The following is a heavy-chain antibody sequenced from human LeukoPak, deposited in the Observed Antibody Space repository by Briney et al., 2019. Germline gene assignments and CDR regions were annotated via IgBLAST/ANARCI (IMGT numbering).Heavy chain of an antibody. D-gene: IGHD2-15*01. CDR3: ARGGGCSGGSCYSGPPEY. Sequence: SETLSLTCAVYGWSFSGYYWSWIRQPPGKGLEWIGGINHSGSTNNNPSLKSRLTISVDTSKNQFSLKLRSVNAAATAVYYCARGGGCSGGSCYSGPPEYWGQGTLVTVSS. CDR1: GWSFSGYY. J-gene: IGHJ4*02. V-gene: IGHV4-34*01. CDR2: INHSGST.